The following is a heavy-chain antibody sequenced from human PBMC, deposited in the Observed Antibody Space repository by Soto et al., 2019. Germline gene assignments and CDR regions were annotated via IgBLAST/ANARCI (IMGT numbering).Heavy chain of an antibody. V-gene: IGHV4-4*02. CDR3: VSLSGTGLQQVERFRYYFDY. D-gene: IGHD1-1*01. J-gene: IGHJ4*02. Sequence: PSETLSLTCAVSGGSISSSNWWSWVRQPPGKGLEWIGEIYHSGSTNYNPSLKSRVTISVDKSKNQFSLRLSSVTAADTAVYYCVSLSGTGLQQVERFRYYFDYWGQGTLVTVYS. CDR2: IYHSGST. CDR1: GGSISSSNW.